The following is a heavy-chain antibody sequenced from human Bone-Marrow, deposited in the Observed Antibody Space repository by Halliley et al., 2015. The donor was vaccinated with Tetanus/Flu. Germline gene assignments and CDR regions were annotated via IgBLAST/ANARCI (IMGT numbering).Heavy chain of an antibody. CDR3: AKRASDSAGYYFEE. J-gene: IGHJ4*02. V-gene: IGHV3-30*18. D-gene: IGHD3-22*01. CDR1: GFIFSNYG. Sequence: SLRLSCAGSGFIFSNYGMHWVRQAPGKGLEWVAVVSNDGGRTHYADSVKGRFTISRDNSKNTVSLQMDSLRVEDTAVYYCAKRASDSAGYYFEEWGQGTLVTVSS. CDR2: VSNDGGRT.